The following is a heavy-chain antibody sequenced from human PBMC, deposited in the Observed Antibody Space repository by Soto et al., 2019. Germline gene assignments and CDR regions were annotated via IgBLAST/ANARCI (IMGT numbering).Heavy chain of an antibody. CDR1: GFTFSNYA. Sequence: EVQLLASGGGLVQPGGSLRLSCAASGFTFSNYAMSWVRQAPGKGLEWISAIRGSGDSTYYEDSVKGRFTISRDNSKNQLYLQMTSLRADDTAVYSCVKHGVFGQYLYYMDGWGKGTTVTVS. J-gene: IGHJ6*03. D-gene: IGHD4-17*01. CDR2: IRGSGDST. CDR3: VKHGVFGQYLYYMDG. V-gene: IGHV3-23*01.